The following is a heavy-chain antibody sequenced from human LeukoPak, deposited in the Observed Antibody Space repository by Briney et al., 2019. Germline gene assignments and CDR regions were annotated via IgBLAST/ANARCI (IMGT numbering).Heavy chain of an antibody. CDR3: AKDYSGIDGDVDY. V-gene: IGHV3-30*18. CDR2: ISYDGSNK. Sequence: GRSLRLSCAASGFTFSSYGMHWVRQAPGKGLEWVAVISYDGSNKYYADSVKGRFTVSRDNSKNTLYLQMNSLRAEDTAVYYCAKDYSGIDGDVDYWGQGTLVTVSS. D-gene: IGHD5-24*01. CDR1: GFTFSSYG. J-gene: IGHJ4*02.